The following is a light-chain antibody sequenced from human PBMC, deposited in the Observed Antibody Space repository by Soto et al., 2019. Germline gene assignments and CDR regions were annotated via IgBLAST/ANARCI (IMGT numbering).Light chain of an antibody. V-gene: IGKV3-15*01. Sequence: EKLMSQSPATLSVSPGERVTLSCRASQSIRTDLAWYQQKSGQAPRLLIYGASTRATGIPARFSGSGSGTEFTLTINSLQSEDFAVYYCQQYNNWPRTFGQGTKVDIK. CDR3: QQYNNWPRT. CDR2: GAS. CDR1: QSIRTD. J-gene: IGKJ1*01.